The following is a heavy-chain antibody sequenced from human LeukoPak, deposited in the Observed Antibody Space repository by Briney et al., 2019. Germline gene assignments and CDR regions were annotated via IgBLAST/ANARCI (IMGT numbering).Heavy chain of an antibody. Sequence: SETLSLTCTVSGGSISSSSYYWGWIRQPPGKGLEWIGGIYYSGSTYYNPSLKSRVTISVDTSKNQFSLKLSSVTAADTAVYYCARDLLDHRGSIIKSNWGQGTLVTVSS. V-gene: IGHV4-39*07. CDR1: GGSISSSSYY. CDR3: ARDLLDHRGSIIKSN. CDR2: IYYSGST. D-gene: IGHD3-10*01. J-gene: IGHJ4*02.